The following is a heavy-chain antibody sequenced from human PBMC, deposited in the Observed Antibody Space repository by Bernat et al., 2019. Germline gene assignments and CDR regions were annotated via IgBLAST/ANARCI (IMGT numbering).Heavy chain of an antibody. Sequence: EVQLLESGGGLVQPGGSLRLSCAASGFTFSTYAMSWVRQSPGKGLDWVSTILGSGGATCYADSVKGRLTISRDNSKNTLYLQMNSLGAEDTAVYYCAKVKLATSSWYGSDYWGRGTLVTVSS. CDR3: AKVKLATSSWYGSDY. CDR2: ILGSGGAT. CDR1: GFTFSTYA. D-gene: IGHD6-13*01. V-gene: IGHV3-23*01. J-gene: IGHJ4*02.